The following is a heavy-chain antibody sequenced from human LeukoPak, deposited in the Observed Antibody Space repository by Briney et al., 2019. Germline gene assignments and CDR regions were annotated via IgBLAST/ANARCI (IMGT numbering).Heavy chain of an antibody. D-gene: IGHD6-19*01. CDR3: ARGSIAVAGTGVGY. J-gene: IGHJ4*02. CDR2: IYSGGST. CDR1: GFTFTKYW. Sequence: GGSLRLSCAASGFTFTKYWMTWVRQAPGKGLEWVSVIYSGGSTYYADSVKGRFTISRDNSKNTLYLQMNSLRAEDTAVYYCARGSIAVAGTGVGYWGQGTLVTVSS. V-gene: IGHV3-66*01.